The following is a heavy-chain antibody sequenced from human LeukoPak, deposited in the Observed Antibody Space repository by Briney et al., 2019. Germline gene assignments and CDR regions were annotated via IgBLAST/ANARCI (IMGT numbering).Heavy chain of an antibody. CDR1: GGSISSYY. Sequence: PSETLSLTCIVSGGSISSYYWSWIRQPPGRGLEWIGYIHTSGSTNYNPSLKSRVTISVDTSENQFSLRLSSVTAADTAVYFCARLTRLSTSPDRYYFDYWGQGTLVTVSS. J-gene: IGHJ4*02. CDR3: ARLTRLSTSPDRYYFDY. D-gene: IGHD6-6*01. CDR2: IHTSGST. V-gene: IGHV4-4*09.